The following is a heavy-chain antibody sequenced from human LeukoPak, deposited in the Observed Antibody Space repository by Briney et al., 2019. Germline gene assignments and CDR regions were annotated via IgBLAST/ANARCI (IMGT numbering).Heavy chain of an antibody. CDR3: ARTSHPHGSSWLFDY. Sequence: PSETLSLTCAVYGGSFSSYYRSWIRQPPGKGLEWIGYIYFSGSTNYNPSLKSRVTISVDTSRNQFSLQLSSVTAADTAVYYCARTSHPHGSSWLFDYWGQGTLVTVSS. CDR1: GGSFSSYY. CDR2: IYFSGST. V-gene: IGHV4-59*01. J-gene: IGHJ4*02. D-gene: IGHD6-13*01.